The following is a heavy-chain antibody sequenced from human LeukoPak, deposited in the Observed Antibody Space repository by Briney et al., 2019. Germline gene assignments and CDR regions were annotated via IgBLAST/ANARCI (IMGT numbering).Heavy chain of an antibody. CDR1: GFTFSSYW. Sequence: GGSLRLSCAVSGFTFSSYWMNWVRQAPGKGLEWVASIKQDGGEKSYVDSVKGRFTISRDNAKNSLYLQMSSLRAEDTAAYYCARDGTAAGLYFDLWGQGTLVTVSS. J-gene: IGHJ4*01. CDR3: ARDGTAAGLYFDL. V-gene: IGHV3-7*01. CDR2: IKQDGGEK. D-gene: IGHD6-13*01.